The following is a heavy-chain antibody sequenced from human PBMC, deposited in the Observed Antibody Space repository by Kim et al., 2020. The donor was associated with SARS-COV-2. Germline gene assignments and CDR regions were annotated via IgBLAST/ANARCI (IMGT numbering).Heavy chain of an antibody. CDR2: IWYDGSKT. CDR3: ARDRDASFDY. J-gene: IGHJ4*02. D-gene: IGHD3-16*01. V-gene: IGHV3-33*08. CDR1: GFTFRNYG. Sequence: GGSLRLSCAASGFTFRNYGMHWVRQAPGMGLEWVAVIWYDGSKTYYEESVKGRFTVTRDNSKNILYLQINTLTADDTAVYYCARDRDASFDYWGQGTLVTVSS.